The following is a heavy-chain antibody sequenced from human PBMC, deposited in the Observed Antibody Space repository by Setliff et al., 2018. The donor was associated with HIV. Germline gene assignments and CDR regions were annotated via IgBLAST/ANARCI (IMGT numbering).Heavy chain of an antibody. CDR2: IVVGSGNT. D-gene: IGHD3-3*01. Sequence: SVKVSCKASGFTFNTSAIQWVRQARGRRLEWIGWIVVGSGNTNYAQKFQERVTITRDMSRSTAYMELTNLRSEDTAVYYCAREYYEFWSCYSDAFLIGSQGTTVTVS. V-gene: IGHV1-58*02. CDR1: GFTFNTSA. CDR3: AREYYEFWSCYSDAFLI. J-gene: IGHJ3*02.